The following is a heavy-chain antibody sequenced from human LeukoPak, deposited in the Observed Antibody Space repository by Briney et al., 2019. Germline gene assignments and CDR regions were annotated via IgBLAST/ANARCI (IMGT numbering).Heavy chain of an antibody. D-gene: IGHD6-19*01. V-gene: IGHV4-34*01. CDR2: INHSGST. J-gene: IGHJ6*03. Sequence: SETLSLTCAVYGGSFSGYYWSWIRQPPGKGLEWIGEINHSGSTNYNPSLKSRVTISVDTSKNQFSLKLSPVTAADTAVYYCARGPAISSGWFYHYYYYMDVWGKGTTVTVSS. CDR3: ARGPAISSGWFYHYYYYMDV. CDR1: GGSFSGYY.